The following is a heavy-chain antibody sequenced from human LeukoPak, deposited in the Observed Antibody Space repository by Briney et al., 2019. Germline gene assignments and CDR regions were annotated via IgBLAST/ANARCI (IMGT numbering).Heavy chain of an antibody. CDR3: ARASRSRGYSYGFFVFSWFDP. CDR1: GGSISSYY. V-gene: IGHV4-59*01. D-gene: IGHD5-18*01. Sequence: SETLSLTCTVSGGSISSYYWSWIRQPPGKGLEWIGYIYYSGSTNYNPSLKSRVTISVDTSKNQFSLKLSSVTAADTAVYYCARASRSRGYSYGFFVFSWFDPWGQGTLVTVSS. J-gene: IGHJ5*02. CDR2: IYYSGST.